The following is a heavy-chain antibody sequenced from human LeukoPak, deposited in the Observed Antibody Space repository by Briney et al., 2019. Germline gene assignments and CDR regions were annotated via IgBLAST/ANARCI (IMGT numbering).Heavy chain of an antibody. CDR3: ARGGYIYGFGSDY. J-gene: IGHJ4*02. CDR2: MNPNSGNT. V-gene: IGHV1-8*01. D-gene: IGHD5-18*01. CDR1: GCTFTRYD. Sequence: ASVTVSCKASGCTFTRYDINWVRQATGQGLEWMGWMNPNSGNTGYAQKFQGRITMTRNTSINTAYMELSSLRSEDTAVYYCARGGYIYGFGSDYWGQGTLVTVSS.